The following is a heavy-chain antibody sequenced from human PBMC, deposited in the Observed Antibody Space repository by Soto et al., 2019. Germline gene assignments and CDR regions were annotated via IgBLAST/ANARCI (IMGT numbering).Heavy chain of an antibody. D-gene: IGHD6-19*01. V-gene: IGHV3-13*04. CDR3: ARASSGWLYYYYGMDV. CDR1: GFTFSNHD. J-gene: IGHJ6*02. Sequence: GGSLRLSCAASGFTFSNHDMHWARQGSGQGLEWVSGIGTGGDTHYADSAKGRFTISRENGKNSLYLQMDNLRAGDTAVYYCARASSGWLYYYYGMDVWGQGTTVTVSS. CDR2: IGTGGDT.